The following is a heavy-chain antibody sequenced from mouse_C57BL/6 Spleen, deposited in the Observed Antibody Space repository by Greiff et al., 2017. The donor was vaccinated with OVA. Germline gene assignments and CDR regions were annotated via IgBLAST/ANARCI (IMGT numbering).Heavy chain of an antibody. D-gene: IGHD2-3*01. Sequence: VQLQQSGPELVKPGASVKISCKASRYTFTDYYMNWVKQSHGKSLEWIGDINPNNGGTSYNQKFKGKATLTVDKSSSTAYMELRSLTSEDSAVYYCARGLLLAWFAYWGQGTLVTVSA. V-gene: IGHV1-26*01. J-gene: IGHJ3*01. CDR1: RYTFTDYY. CDR3: ARGLLLAWFAY. CDR2: INPNNGGT.